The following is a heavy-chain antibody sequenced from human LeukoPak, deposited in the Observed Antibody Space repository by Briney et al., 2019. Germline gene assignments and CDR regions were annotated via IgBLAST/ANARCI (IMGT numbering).Heavy chain of an antibody. J-gene: IGHJ3*02. CDR3: ARDRTGTTYSFDI. Sequence: ASVEVSCKASGYVFTGYYMYWARQAPGQGLEWMGWINPNSGDTNYAQKFQGRVTMTRDTSISTVYMELTSLGSDDTAVYYCARDRTGTTYSFDIWGQGTMVTVSS. CDR1: GYVFTGYY. V-gene: IGHV1-2*02. D-gene: IGHD1-7*01. CDR2: INPNSGDT.